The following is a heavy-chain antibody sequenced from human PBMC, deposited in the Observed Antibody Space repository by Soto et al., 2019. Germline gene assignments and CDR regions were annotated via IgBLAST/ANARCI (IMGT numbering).Heavy chain of an antibody. D-gene: IGHD2-2*03. CDR1: GDSISRSYW. V-gene: IGHV4-4*02. Sequence: SETLSLTCAVSGDSISRSYWWSWVRQFPGKGLEWIGEIYHSGSTIYNPSLQSRVTLSVDKSKNEFSLKMSSVTAADTAVYYCARLNGYGISTKCHGYYGMDVWGQGTTVTVSS. J-gene: IGHJ6*02. CDR3: ARLNGYGISTKCHGYYGMDV. CDR2: IYHSGST.